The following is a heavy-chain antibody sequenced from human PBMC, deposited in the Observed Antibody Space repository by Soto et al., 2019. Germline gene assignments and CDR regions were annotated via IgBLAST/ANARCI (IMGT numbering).Heavy chain of an antibody. CDR1: GDSISSYY. D-gene: IGHD3-10*01. CDR3: ARDQGTMVRGVIIGFDP. V-gene: IGHV4-59*01. CDR2: LYYGRSA. J-gene: IGHJ5*02. Sequence: TLSLTCAVSGDSISSYYCMWIRQPPGKGLESIGYLYYGRSANYNPSLKSRVTLSVDTSTNQCSLTLSSVTAADTAVYYCARDQGTMVRGVIIGFDPRGQGTLVTVSS.